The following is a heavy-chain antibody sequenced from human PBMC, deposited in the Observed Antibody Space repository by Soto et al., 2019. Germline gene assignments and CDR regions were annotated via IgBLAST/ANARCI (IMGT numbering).Heavy chain of an antibody. CDR2: IYHSGST. CDR3: ARGGYRVYYGMDV. V-gene: IGHV4-4*02. J-gene: IGHJ6*02. Sequence: QVQLQESGPGLVKPSGTLSLTCTVSGDSISNNNWWWSWVRQPPGKGLDWIGEIYHSGSTGYNPSLQSRVTMSVDMSKNQFSLKLSSVTAADTAVYYCARGGYRVYYGMDVWGQGTTVTVSS. CDR1: GDSISNNNW. D-gene: IGHD2-2*02.